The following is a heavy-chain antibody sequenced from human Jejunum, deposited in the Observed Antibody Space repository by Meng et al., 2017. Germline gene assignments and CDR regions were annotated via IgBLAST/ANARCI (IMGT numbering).Heavy chain of an antibody. CDR2: ISSSGSTI. V-gene: IGHV3-48*03. D-gene: IGHD3-10*01. CDR3: ARDLHGFGKHIDY. Sequence: SLMLPCAASGFIFSSYELNWVRQAPGQGLEWVSYISSSGSTIYYADSVKGRFSTSRDNAKNSLFLQMNSLRAEDTAFYYCARDLHGFGKHIDYWGQGTLVTVSS. J-gene: IGHJ4*02. CDR1: GFIFSSYE.